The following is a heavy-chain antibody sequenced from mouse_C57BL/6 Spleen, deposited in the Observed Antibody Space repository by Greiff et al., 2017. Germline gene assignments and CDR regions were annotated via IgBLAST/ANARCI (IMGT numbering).Heavy chain of an antibody. V-gene: IGHV1-82*01. CDR1: GYAFSSSW. Sequence: QVQLQQSGPELVKPGASVKISCKASGYAFSSSWMNWVKQRPGKGLEWIGRIYPGDGDTNYNGKFKGKDTLTADKSSSTAYMQLSSLTSEDSAVYFCARGTAQALDYWGQGTTLTVSS. CDR2: IYPGDGDT. CDR3: ARGTAQALDY. D-gene: IGHD3-2*02. J-gene: IGHJ2*01.